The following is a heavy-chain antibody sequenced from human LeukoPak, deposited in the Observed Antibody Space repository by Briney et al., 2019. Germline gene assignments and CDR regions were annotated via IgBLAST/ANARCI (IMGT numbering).Heavy chain of an antibody. V-gene: IGHV3-15*01. CDR3: TTGKMARRYYLDY. CDR1: GFTVSNAW. CDR2: IKSKTDGGTT. Sequence: GGSLRLSCAASGFTVSNAWMSWVRQAPGKGLEWVGRIKSKTDGGTTDYAAPVKGRFTISRDDSENTLYLQMNSLKTEDTAVYYCTTGKMARRYYLDYWRQGTLVTVSS. J-gene: IGHJ4*02. D-gene: IGHD5-24*01.